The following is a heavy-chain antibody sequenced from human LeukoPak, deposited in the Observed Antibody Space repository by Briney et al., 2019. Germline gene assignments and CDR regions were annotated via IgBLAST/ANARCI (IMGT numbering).Heavy chain of an antibody. CDR1: GYSFTTYW. V-gene: IGHV5-51*01. J-gene: IGHJ4*02. D-gene: IGHD3-10*01. CDR3: ARGTSLWFGELLPIDFDY. CDR2: IYPGDSDT. Sequence: GESLKIFCEGSGYSFTTYWIAWVRQMPGKGLEWMGIIYPGDSDTRYSPSFRGQVTISADKSISTAYLQWSSLKASDTAMYYCARGTSLWFGELLPIDFDYWGQGTLVTVSS.